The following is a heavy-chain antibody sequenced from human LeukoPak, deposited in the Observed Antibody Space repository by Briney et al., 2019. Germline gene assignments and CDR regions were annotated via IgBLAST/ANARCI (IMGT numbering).Heavy chain of an antibody. D-gene: IGHD2-15*01. CDR3: AKNGDRGAYCSGGSCYPYYYYYMDV. V-gene: IGHV3-30*04. Sequence: PGRSLRLSCAASGFTFSSYAMHWVRQAPGKGLEWVAVISYDGSNKYYADSVEGRFTISRDNSKNTLFLQVNSLRAEDTAIYYCAKNGDRGAYCSGGSCYPYYYYYMDVWGKGTTVTISS. CDR2: ISYDGSNK. J-gene: IGHJ6*03. CDR1: GFTFSSYA.